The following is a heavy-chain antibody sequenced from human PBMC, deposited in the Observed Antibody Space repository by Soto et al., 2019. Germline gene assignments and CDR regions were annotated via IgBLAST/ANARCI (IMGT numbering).Heavy chain of an antibody. CDR2: IFSNDEK. J-gene: IGHJ5*02. CDR1: GISLRNGRLG. V-gene: IGHV2-26*01. D-gene: IGHD2-2*01. CDR3: ALIKDCSRTDCYFASFDP. Sequence: QVTLKESGPVMVKPTETLTLTCTVSGISLRNGRLGVSWIRQSPGKALEWLAHIFSNDEKSYSTSLKSRLTISKDTSKSQVVLTMTNVDPVDSATYFCALIKDCSRTDCYFASFDPWGQGTLVTVSS.